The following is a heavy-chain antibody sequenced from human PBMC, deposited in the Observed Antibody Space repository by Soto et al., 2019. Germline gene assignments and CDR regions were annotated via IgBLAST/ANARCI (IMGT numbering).Heavy chain of an antibody. D-gene: IGHD2-2*01. CDR1: GFTFSSYA. Sequence: GGSLRLSCAASGFTFSSYAMSWVRQAPGKGLEWVSAIVGSGGITYHADSVKGRFTISRDNSKNTLSLQMNSLRAEDTAVYYCAKDGLGYCSSNSCYRHYYYGMDVWGQGATVTVSS. CDR3: AKDGLGYCSSNSCYRHYYYGMDV. J-gene: IGHJ6*02. V-gene: IGHV3-23*01. CDR2: IVGSGGIT.